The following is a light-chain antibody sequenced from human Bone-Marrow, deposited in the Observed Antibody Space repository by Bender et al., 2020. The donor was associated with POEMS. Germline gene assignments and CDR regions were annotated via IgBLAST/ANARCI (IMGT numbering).Light chain of an antibody. Sequence: QSVLTQPPSVSGAPGQRVTISCTGSSSNTGSGYDINWYQHLPGTAPKLLIYGYNNRPSGVPDRFSGSKSGTSASLAITGLQAEDEGDYYCQSYDDSLSGLVFGGGTKLTVL. CDR3: QSYDDSLSGLV. CDR2: GYN. V-gene: IGLV1-40*01. J-gene: IGLJ3*02. CDR1: SSNTGSGYD.